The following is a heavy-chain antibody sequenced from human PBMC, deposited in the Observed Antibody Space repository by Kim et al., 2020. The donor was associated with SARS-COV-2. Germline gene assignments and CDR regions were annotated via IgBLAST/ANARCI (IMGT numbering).Heavy chain of an antibody. V-gene: IGHV1-69*13. J-gene: IGHJ6*02. CDR1: GGTFSSYA. CDR2: IIPIFGTA. CDR3: ARSDPWPVLITMVRGEYYGMDV. D-gene: IGHD3-10*01. Sequence: SVKVSCKASGGTFSSYAISWVRQAPGQGLEWMGGIIPIFGTANYAQKFQGRVTITADESTSTAYMELSSLRSEDTAVYYCARSDPWPVLITMVRGEYYGMDVWGQGTTVTVSS.